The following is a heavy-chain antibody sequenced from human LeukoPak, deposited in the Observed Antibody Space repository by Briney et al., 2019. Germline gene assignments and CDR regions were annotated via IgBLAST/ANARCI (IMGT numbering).Heavy chain of an antibody. CDR1: GYSISSGYY. CDR3: ARNLIPEQLVLNF. D-gene: IGHD6-13*01. V-gene: IGHV4-38-2*02. J-gene: IGHJ4*02. Sequence: SETLSLTCTVSGYSISSGYYWGWIRQPPGKGLEWIGSIYHSGSTYYNPSLKSRVTISVDTSKNQFSLKLSSVTAADTAVYYCARNLIPEQLVLNFWGQGTLVTVSS. CDR2: IYHSGST.